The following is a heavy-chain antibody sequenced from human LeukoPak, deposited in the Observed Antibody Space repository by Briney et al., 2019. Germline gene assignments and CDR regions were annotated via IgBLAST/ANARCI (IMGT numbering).Heavy chain of an antibody. V-gene: IGHV4-4*07. D-gene: IGHD4-17*01. Sequence: PSETLSLTCTVSGGSISSYYWSWIRQPAGKGLEWIGRIYTSGSTNYNPSLKSRVTMSVDTSKNQFSLKLSSVTAADTAVYYCARHLNYGDYQLWLDPWGQGTLVTVSS. CDR2: IYTSGST. CDR1: GGSISSYY. CDR3: ARHLNYGDYQLWLDP. J-gene: IGHJ5*02.